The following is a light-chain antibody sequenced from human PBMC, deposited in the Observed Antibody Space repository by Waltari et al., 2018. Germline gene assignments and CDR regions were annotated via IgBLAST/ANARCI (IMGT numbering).Light chain of an antibody. Sequence: QSVLTQPPSVSGAPGQRVTISCTGSSSNIGAGYDVHWYLQLPGTAPKLLIYANRNRPSGVPDRFPCSKSGTSASLAITGLQPEDEADYYCQSYDSSLSGRPWVFGGGTKLTVL. CDR3: QSYDSSLSGRPWV. CDR1: SSNIGAGYD. J-gene: IGLJ3*02. CDR2: ANR. V-gene: IGLV1-40*01.